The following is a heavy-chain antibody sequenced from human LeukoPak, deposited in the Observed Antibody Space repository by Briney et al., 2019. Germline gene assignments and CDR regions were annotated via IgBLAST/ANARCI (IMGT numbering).Heavy chain of an antibody. V-gene: IGHV3-7*01. Sequence: GGSLRLSCAASGFAFSNYWMSWVRQAPGRGLEWVANMNEDGSEKNYVDSVKGRFTISRDNAQDSLYLQMNSLRAEDTAVYYCARDRGYSNFDYWGQGTLLTVSS. J-gene: IGHJ4*02. CDR2: MNEDGSEK. CDR3: ARDRGYSNFDY. D-gene: IGHD4-11*01. CDR1: GFAFSNYW.